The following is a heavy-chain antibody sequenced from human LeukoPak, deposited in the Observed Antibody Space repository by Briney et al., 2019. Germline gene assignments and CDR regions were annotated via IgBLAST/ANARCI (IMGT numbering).Heavy chain of an antibody. CDR3: ARDLNRDIVVVPAAMIGY. V-gene: IGHV3-11*01. Sequence: GGSLRLSCAASGFTFSDYYMSWIRQAPGKGLEWVSYISSSGSTIYYADSVKGRFTISRDNAKNSLYLQMNSLRAEDTAVYYCARDLNRDIVVVPAAMIGYWGQGTLVTVSS. CDR1: GFTFSDYY. J-gene: IGHJ4*02. D-gene: IGHD2-2*01. CDR2: ISSSGSTI.